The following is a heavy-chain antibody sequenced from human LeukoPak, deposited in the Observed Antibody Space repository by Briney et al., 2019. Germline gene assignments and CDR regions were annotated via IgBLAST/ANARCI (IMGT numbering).Heavy chain of an antibody. J-gene: IGHJ3*02. CDR3: ARGPIPAFDI. CDR1: GFTVSSNY. Sequence: GGSLRLSCAASGFTVSSNYMSWVRQAPGKGLEWVSVIYSGGSTYYADSVKGRFTISKHNSKNTLYLQMNSLRAEDTAVYYCARGPIPAFDIWGQGTMVTVSS. V-gene: IGHV3-53*04. CDR2: IYSGGST.